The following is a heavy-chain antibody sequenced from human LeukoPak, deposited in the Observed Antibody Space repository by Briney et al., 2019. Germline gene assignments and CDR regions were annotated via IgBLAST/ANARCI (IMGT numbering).Heavy chain of an antibody. V-gene: IGHV3-74*01. CDR2: INTDGSST. Sequence: GESLRLSCAASGFTFSSNWMIWVRQAPGKGLVWVSRINTDGSSTTYADSVKGRFTISRDNAKNTLYLQMNSLRDEDTAVYYCTRGGYSYGVFDYWGQGTLVTVSA. CDR1: GFTFSSNW. D-gene: IGHD5-18*01. J-gene: IGHJ4*02. CDR3: TRGGYSYGVFDY.